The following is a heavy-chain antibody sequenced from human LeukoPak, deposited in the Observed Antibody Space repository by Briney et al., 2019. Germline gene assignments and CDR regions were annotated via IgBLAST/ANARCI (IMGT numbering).Heavy chain of an antibody. CDR3: ARARIAAAGRYNWFDP. Sequence: GGSLRLSCAASGFTFSSYWMHWVRQAPGKGLVWVSRINSDGSSTSSADSVKGRFTISRDNAKNSLYLQMNSLRAEDTAVYYCARARIAAAGRYNWFDPWGQGTLVTVSS. V-gene: IGHV3-74*01. D-gene: IGHD6-13*01. CDR1: GFTFSSYW. CDR2: INSDGSST. J-gene: IGHJ5*02.